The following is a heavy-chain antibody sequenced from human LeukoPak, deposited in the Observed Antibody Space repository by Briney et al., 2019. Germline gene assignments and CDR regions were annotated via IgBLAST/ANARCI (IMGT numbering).Heavy chain of an antibody. Sequence: PGGSLRLSCAASGFTFSSYWMSWVRQAPGKGLEWVANIKQDGSEKYYVDSVKGRFTISRDNAKNSLYLQMNSLRAEDTAVYYCARGGSSHDWVQSDYWGQGTLVTVSS. CDR2: IKQDGSEK. CDR3: ARGGSSHDWVQSDY. CDR1: GFTFSSYW. V-gene: IGHV3-7*01. D-gene: IGHD6-6*01. J-gene: IGHJ4*02.